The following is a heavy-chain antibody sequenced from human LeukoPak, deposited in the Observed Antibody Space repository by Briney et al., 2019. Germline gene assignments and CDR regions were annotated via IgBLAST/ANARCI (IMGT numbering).Heavy chain of an antibody. CDR2: ISSSSSTI. CDR3: AREYDFWSGWTRGYYYGMDV. V-gene: IGHV3-48*02. J-gene: IGHJ6*02. Sequence: GGSLRLSCAASGFTFSSYAMSWVRQAPGKGLEWVSYISSSSSTIYYADSVKGRFTISRDNAKNSLYLQMNSLRDEDTAVYYCAREYDFWSGWTRGYYYGMDVWGQGTTVTVSS. D-gene: IGHD3-3*01. CDR1: GFTFSSYA.